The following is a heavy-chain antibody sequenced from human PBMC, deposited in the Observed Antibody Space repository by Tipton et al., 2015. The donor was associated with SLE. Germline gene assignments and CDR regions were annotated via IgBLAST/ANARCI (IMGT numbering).Heavy chain of an antibody. J-gene: IGHJ4*02. Sequence: TLSLTCAVYGGSFSSYYWSWIRQPAGKGLEWIGYIYTSGSTNYNPSLKSRVTISVDTSKNQFSLKLSSVTAADTAVYYCARGITVAGTGGFDYWGQGTLVTVSS. CDR1: GGSFSSYY. CDR3: ARGITVAGTGGFDY. V-gene: IGHV4-4*09. CDR2: IYTSGST. D-gene: IGHD6-19*01.